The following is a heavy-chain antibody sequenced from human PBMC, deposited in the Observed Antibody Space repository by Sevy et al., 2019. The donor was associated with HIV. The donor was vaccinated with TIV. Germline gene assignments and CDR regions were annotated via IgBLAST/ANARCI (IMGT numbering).Heavy chain of an antibody. CDR2: IDTSGGT. D-gene: IGHD3-3*01. Sequence: SETLSLTCSVSGGSISSHYWSWIRQPAGEGLEWIGRIDTSGGTNYSPSLKTRVTMSIDTSKNQFSLRLRSVTAADTAVYYCARYNLWSGHYDYFDYWGPGALVTVSS. CDR1: GGSISSHY. CDR3: ARYNLWSGHYDYFDY. V-gene: IGHV4-4*07. J-gene: IGHJ4*02.